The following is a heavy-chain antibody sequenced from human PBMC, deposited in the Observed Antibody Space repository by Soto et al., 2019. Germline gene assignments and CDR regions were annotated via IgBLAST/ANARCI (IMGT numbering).Heavy chain of an antibody. D-gene: IGHD3-10*01. V-gene: IGHV4-30-2*01. CDR1: GGSISSGGYS. J-gene: IGHJ5*02. Sequence: QLQLQESGSGLVKPSQTLALTCAVSGGSISSGGYSWSWIRQPPGEGLEWIGYIFQTGGTYYNPSLKSRVTISVDRSTNQFSLKLSTVTAADTAVYYCAVHYYNSTNYFDPWGQGTLVTVSS. CDR2: IFQTGGT. CDR3: AVHYYNSTNYFDP.